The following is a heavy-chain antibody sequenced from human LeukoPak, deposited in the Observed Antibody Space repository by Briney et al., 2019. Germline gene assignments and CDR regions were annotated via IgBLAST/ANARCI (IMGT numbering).Heavy chain of an antibody. V-gene: IGHV4-38-2*02. D-gene: IGHD3-10*01. J-gene: IGHJ4*02. Sequence: PSETLSLTCTVSGYSISSGYYWGWIRQPPGKGLEWIGSIYHSGSTYYNPSLKSRVTISVDTSKNQFSLKLSSVTAADTAVYYCATRVRGVTRPYYFDYWGQGILVTVSS. CDR3: ATRVRGVTRPYYFDY. CDR1: GYSISSGYY. CDR2: IYHSGST.